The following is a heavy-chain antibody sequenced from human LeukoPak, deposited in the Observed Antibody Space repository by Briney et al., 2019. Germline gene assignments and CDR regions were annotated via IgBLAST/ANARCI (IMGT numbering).Heavy chain of an antibody. D-gene: IGHD6-13*01. CDR1: GGSISGYY. V-gene: IGHV4-59*08. Sequence: PSETLSLTCTVSGGSISGYYWSWIRQPPGKGLEWIGYIYYTGTTDYNPSLKSRVTISLDTSKDQFSLNLNSVTAADTAVYYCARSLSSTGYYYYGMDVWGQGTTVTVSS. J-gene: IGHJ6*02. CDR2: IYYTGTT. CDR3: ARSLSSTGYYYYGMDV.